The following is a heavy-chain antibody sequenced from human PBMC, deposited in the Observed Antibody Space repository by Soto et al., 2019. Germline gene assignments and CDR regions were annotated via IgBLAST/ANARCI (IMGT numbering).Heavy chain of an antibody. V-gene: IGHV3-23*01. D-gene: IGHD3-3*01. J-gene: IGHJ6*03. CDR2: ISGSGGST. Sequence: GGSLRLSCAASGFTFSSYAMSWVRQAPGKGLEWVSAISGSGGSTYYADSVKGRFTISRDNSKNTLYLKMNSLRAEDTAVYYCAKDGLRFLEWLSPNYYYYMDVWGKGTTVTVSS. CDR1: GFTFSSYA. CDR3: AKDGLRFLEWLSPNYYYYMDV.